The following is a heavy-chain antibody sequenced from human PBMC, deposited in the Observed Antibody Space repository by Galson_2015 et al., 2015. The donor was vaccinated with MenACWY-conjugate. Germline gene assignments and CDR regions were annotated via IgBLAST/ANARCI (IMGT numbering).Heavy chain of an antibody. Sequence: ETLSLTCAVSGDSVTSSKWWTWVRQPPGKGLEWIGEIYHTGSINYNPSLKSRLTMSVDKSKNQFFLKLNSVTAADTAVYFCARGNVVVTATLRVFDYWGHGTLVTVSS. V-gene: IGHV4-4*01. J-gene: IGHJ4*01. CDR1: GDSVTSSKW. D-gene: IGHD2-21*02. CDR2: IYHTGSI. CDR3: ARGNVVVTATLRVFDY.